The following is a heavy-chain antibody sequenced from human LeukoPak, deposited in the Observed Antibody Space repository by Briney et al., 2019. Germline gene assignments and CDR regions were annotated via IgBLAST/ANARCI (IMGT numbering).Heavy chain of an antibody. CDR3: ARGVLWFDP. D-gene: IGHD3-10*01. CDR2: IYYSGST. V-gene: IGHV4-61*10. CDR1: GGSISTGSDY. Sequence: SETLSLTCTVSGGSISTGSDYWSWIRQAAGKGLEWIGRIYYSGSTNYNPSLKSRVTISVDTSKNQFSLKLSSVTAADTAVYYCARGVLWFDPWGQGTLVTVSS. J-gene: IGHJ5*02.